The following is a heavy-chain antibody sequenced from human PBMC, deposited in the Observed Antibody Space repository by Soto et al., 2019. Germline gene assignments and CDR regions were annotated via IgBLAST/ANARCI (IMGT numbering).Heavy chain of an antibody. CDR2: INPSGGST. V-gene: IGHV1-46*01. CDR3: ARGAYCGGDCYSVFGPCYYYGMDV. Sequence: ASVKVSCKASGYTFTSYYMHWVRQAPGQGLEWMGIINPSGGSTSYAQKFQGRVTMTRDTSTSTVYMELSSLRSEDTAVYYCARGAYCGGDCYSVFGPCYYYGMDVWGQGTTVTVSS. CDR1: GYTFTSYY. D-gene: IGHD2-21*02. J-gene: IGHJ6*02.